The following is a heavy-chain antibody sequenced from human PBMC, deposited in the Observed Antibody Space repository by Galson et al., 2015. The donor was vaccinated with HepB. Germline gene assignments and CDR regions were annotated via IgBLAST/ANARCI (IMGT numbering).Heavy chain of an antibody. Sequence: SVKVSCKASGSTFTSYDINWVRQATGQGLEWMGWMNPNSDNTGYAQKFQGRVTMTRNTSISTAYMELRSLKPEDTAIYYCARVDISVAGGRRFDPWGQGTLVTVSS. CDR3: ARVDISVAGGRRFDP. CDR2: MNPNSDNT. CDR1: GSTFTSYD. D-gene: IGHD6-19*01. V-gene: IGHV1-8*01. J-gene: IGHJ5*02.